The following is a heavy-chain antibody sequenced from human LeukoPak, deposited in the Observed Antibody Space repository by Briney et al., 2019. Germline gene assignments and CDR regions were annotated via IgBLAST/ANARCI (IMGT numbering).Heavy chain of an antibody. J-gene: IGHJ4*02. CDR3: AREYGGNPGLFGY. CDR1: GYTFICYS. CDR2: ITPYNGNT. Sequence: GASVKVSCKASGYTFICYSISWVRQAPGHGLEWTGWITPYNGNTNYVQNFQGRVTMTTDTSTSTAYMELRSLRSDDTAVYYCAREYGGNPGLFGYWGQGTLVTVSS. D-gene: IGHD4-23*01. V-gene: IGHV1-18*01.